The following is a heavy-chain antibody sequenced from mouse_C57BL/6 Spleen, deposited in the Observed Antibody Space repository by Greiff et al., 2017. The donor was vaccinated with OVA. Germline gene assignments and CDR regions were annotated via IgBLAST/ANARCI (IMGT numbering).Heavy chain of an antibody. CDR1: GFTFSSYG. Sequence: EVKLVESGGDLVKPGGSLKLSCAASGFTFSSYGMSWVRQTPDKRLEWVATISSGGSYTYYPDSVKGRFTISRDNAKNTLYLQMSSLKSEDTAMYYCASRYGYDSAYWGQGTLVTDSA. D-gene: IGHD2-2*01. V-gene: IGHV5-6*02. CDR3: ASRYGYDSAY. CDR2: ISSGGSYT. J-gene: IGHJ3*01.